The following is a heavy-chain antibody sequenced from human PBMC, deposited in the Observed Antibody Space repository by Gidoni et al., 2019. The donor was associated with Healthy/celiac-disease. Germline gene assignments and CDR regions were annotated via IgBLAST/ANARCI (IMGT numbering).Heavy chain of an antibody. CDR1: GGSISSGDYY. Sequence: QVQLQESGPGLVKPSQTLSLTCTVSGGSISSGDYYWGWIRQPPGKGLEWIGYSYYSGSTYYNPSLKSRVTISVDTSKNQFSLKLSSVTAADTAVYYCAGYCSGGSCYTRVNDAFDIWGQGTMVTVSS. CDR2: SYYSGST. D-gene: IGHD2-15*01. J-gene: IGHJ3*02. V-gene: IGHV4-30-4*01. CDR3: AGYCSGGSCYTRVNDAFDI.